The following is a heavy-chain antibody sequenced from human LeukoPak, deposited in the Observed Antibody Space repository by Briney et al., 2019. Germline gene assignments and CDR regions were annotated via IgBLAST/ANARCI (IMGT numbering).Heavy chain of an antibody. J-gene: IGHJ5*02. Sequence: SETLSLTCTVSGGSISSYYWSWIRQPPGKGLEWIGYIYYRGSTNYNPSLKSRVTISVDTSKNQFSLKLSSVTAADTAVYYCASAGRGYSGYAFTWGQGTLVTVSS. CDR2: IYYRGST. CDR3: ASAGRGYSGYAFT. V-gene: IGHV4-59*01. D-gene: IGHD5-12*01. CDR1: GGSISSYY.